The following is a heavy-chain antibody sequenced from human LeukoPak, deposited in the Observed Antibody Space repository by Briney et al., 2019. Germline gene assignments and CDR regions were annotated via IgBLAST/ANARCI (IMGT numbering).Heavy chain of an antibody. CDR1: GGSISSYY. CDR3: ARSKYSSGWYPDYYYYMDV. D-gene: IGHD6-19*01. CDR2: IYTSGST. Sequence: SETLPLTCTVSGGSISSYYWSWIRQPAGKGLEWIGRIYTSGSTNYNPSLKSRVTMSVDTSKNQFSLKLSSVTAADTAVYYCARSKYSSGWYPDYYYYMDVWGKGTTVTISS. J-gene: IGHJ6*03. V-gene: IGHV4-4*07.